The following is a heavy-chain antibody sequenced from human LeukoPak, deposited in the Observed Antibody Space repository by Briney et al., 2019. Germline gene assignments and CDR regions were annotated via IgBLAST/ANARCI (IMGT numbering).Heavy chain of an antibody. CDR3: ARRFDS. CDR2: ISKSGTEI. Sequence: PGGSLRLSCEVSGFSFSDYEMNWVRQAPGKGLECLAFISKSGTEIYYADSVRGRFTISRDSAKRSPYLQMNSLREDDTAIYYCARRFDSWGQGTLVTVSS. V-gene: IGHV3-48*03. J-gene: IGHJ4*02. CDR1: GFSFSDYE.